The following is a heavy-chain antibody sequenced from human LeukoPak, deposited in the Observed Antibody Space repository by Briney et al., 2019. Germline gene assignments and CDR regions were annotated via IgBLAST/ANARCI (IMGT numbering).Heavy chain of an antibody. Sequence: SETLSLTCTVSGGSISSYYWSWIRQPPGKGLEWIGYIYYSGSTYYNPSLKSRVTISVDTSKNQFSLKLSSVTAADTAVYYCARATRGTRHAFDIWGQGTMVTVSS. CDR3: ARATRGTRHAFDI. CDR2: IYYSGST. V-gene: IGHV4-59*12. D-gene: IGHD1-14*01. J-gene: IGHJ3*02. CDR1: GGSISSYY.